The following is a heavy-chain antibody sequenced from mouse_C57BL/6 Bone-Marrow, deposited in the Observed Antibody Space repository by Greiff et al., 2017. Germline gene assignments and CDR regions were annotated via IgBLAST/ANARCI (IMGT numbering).Heavy chain of an antibody. D-gene: IGHD1-1*01. CDR3: ARVLYSYGSSFAY. J-gene: IGHJ3*01. V-gene: IGHV5-4*03. CDR2: ISDGGSYT. CDR1: GFTFSSYA. Sequence: EVKVVESGGGLVKPGGSLKLSCAASGFTFSSYALSWVRQTPEKRLEWVATISDGGSYTYYPDNVKGRFTISRDNAKNNLYLQMSHLKSEDTAMYYCARVLYSYGSSFAYWGQGTLVTVSA.